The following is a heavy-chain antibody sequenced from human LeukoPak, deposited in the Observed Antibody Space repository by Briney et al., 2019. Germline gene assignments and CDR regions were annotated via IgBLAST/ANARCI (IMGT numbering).Heavy chain of an antibody. Sequence: SVKVSYKASGGTFSSYAISWVRQAPGQGLEWMGRIIPIFGIANYAQKFQGRVTITADKSTSTAYMELSSLRSEDTAVYYCARDSTRYYDFWSDYYYYGMDVWGQGTTVTVSS. J-gene: IGHJ6*02. V-gene: IGHV1-69*04. CDR1: GGTFSSYA. CDR2: IIPIFGIA. CDR3: ARDSTRYYDFWSDYYYYGMDV. D-gene: IGHD3-3*01.